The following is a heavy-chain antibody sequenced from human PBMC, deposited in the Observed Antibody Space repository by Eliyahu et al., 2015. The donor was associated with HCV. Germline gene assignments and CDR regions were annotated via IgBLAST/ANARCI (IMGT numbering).Heavy chain of an antibody. J-gene: IGHJ3*02. CDR2: LYWDDDN. CDR3: AHRHITETGGAFDI. V-gene: IGHV2-5*02. D-gene: IGHD7-27*01. CDR1: GMSLSTSGVG. Sequence: QITLKESGPTLVKPTQTLTLTCTFSGMSLSTSGVGVGWIRQPPGKALEWLALLYWDDDNRYNPSLRGRLTITKDTSKNQVILTMTNMDPVDTATYYCAHRHITETGGAFDIWGQGTMVTVSS.